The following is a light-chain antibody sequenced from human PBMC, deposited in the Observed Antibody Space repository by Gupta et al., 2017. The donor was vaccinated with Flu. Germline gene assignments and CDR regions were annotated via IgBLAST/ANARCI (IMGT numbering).Light chain of an antibody. CDR3: ALYLSGGIWM. CDR1: SGSVSPAHH. Sequence: QIVVTQEPSLSVSTGGTVTRTCALSSGSVSPAHHPTWDQQTPGQTTLTLFFATDSRSSGVPDRFAAAIRGASAAPTITGANGDDEAYYYCALYLSGGIWMFGGGTKRTVL. CDR2: ATD. V-gene: IGLV8-61*01. J-gene: IGLJ3*02.